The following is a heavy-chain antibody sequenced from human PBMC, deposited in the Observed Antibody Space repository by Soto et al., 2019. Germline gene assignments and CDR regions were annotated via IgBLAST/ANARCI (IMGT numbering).Heavy chain of an antibody. Sequence: GESLKISCKGSGYSFTSYWISWVRQMPGKGLEWMGRIDPSDSYTNYSPSFQGHVTISADKSISTAYLQWSSLKASDTAMYYCARLPSPWAQSGSYPPEYWGQGTLVTVSS. CDR1: GYSFTSYW. CDR2: IDPSDSYT. D-gene: IGHD1-26*01. CDR3: ARLPSPWAQSGSYPPEY. V-gene: IGHV5-10-1*01. J-gene: IGHJ4*02.